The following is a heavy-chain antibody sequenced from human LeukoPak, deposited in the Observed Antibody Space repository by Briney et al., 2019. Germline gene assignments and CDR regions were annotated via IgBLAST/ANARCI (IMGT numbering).Heavy chain of an antibody. J-gene: IGHJ6*02. CDR1: GFTFSSYS. CDR3: ARDLQPSDYYDKHYGMDV. V-gene: IGHV3-21*01. D-gene: IGHD3-22*01. CDR2: ISSSSSYI. Sequence: GGSLRLSCAASGFTFSSYSMNWVRQAPGKGLEWVSSISSSSSYIYYADSVKGRFTISRDNAKNSLYLQMNSLRAEDTAVYYRARDLQPSDYYDKHYGMDVWGQGTTVTVSS.